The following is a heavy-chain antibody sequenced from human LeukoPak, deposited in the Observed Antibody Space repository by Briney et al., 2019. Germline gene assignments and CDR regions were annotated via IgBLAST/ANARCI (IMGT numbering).Heavy chain of an antibody. CDR3: ARAVEITMIVVVSHFDY. CDR2: IYYGGST. J-gene: IGHJ4*02. Sequence: PSETLSLTCTVSGGSISSGDYYWSWIRQPPGKGLEWIGYIYYGGSTYYNPSLKSRVTISVDTSKNQFSLKLSSVTAADTAVYYCARAVEITMIVVVSHFDYWGQGTLVTVSS. CDR1: GGSISSGDYY. V-gene: IGHV4-30-4*01. D-gene: IGHD3-22*01.